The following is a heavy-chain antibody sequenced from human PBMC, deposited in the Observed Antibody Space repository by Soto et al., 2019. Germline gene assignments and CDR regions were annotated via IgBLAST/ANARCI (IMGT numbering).Heavy chain of an antibody. Sequence: QVQLVESGGGVVQPGRSLRLSCEASGFTFSSYGMHWVRQAPGKGLEWVAVIWYDGSNKYYADSVKGRFTISRDNSKNTLYLQMNSLRAEDTAVYYCAREGGDGYFDYWGQGTLVTVSS. J-gene: IGHJ4*02. V-gene: IGHV3-33*01. CDR3: AREGGDGYFDY. CDR1: GFTFSSYG. D-gene: IGHD2-8*01. CDR2: IWYDGSNK.